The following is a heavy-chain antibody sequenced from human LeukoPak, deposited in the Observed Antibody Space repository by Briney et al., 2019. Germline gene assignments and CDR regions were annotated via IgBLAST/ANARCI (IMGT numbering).Heavy chain of an antibody. CDR3: ARDLYCSGGSCPGGGVG. CDR2: IYHSGST. D-gene: IGHD2-15*01. V-gene: IGHV4-4*02. J-gene: IGHJ4*02. CDR1: GGSISSSNW. Sequence: PSGTLSLTCAVSGGSISSSNWWSWVRQPPGKGLEWIGEIYHSGSTNYNPSLKSRVTISVDKSKNQFSLKLSSVTAADTAVYYCARDLYCSGGSCPGGGVGWGQGTLVTVSS.